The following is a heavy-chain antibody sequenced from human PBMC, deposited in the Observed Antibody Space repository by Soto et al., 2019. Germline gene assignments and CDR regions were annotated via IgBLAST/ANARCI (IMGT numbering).Heavy chain of an antibody. J-gene: IGHJ4*02. CDR2: ISWNSGSR. D-gene: IGHD6-19*01. V-gene: IGHV3-9*01. Sequence: DVQLVESGGGSVQPGRSLRLSCVASGFTFESYAMHWVRQVPGKGLEWVSGISWNSGSRGYEDYLKGRCTISRDNAQKSLFLEMNSLRVEDTAFYYCVKDIHEQWLVSHFEYWGQGALVTVSS. CDR3: VKDIHEQWLVSHFEY. CDR1: GFTFESYA.